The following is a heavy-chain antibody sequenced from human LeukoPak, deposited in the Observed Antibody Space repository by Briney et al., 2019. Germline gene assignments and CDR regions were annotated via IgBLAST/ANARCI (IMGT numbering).Heavy chain of an antibody. CDR1: GGSISSYY. J-gene: IGHJ4*02. CDR3: ARESYSSSYLFDF. V-gene: IGHV4-4*07. D-gene: IGHD6-6*01. Sequence: PSETLSLTCTVSGGSISSYYWSWIRQPAGKGLEWIGRIYTSGSTNYNPSLKSRVTMSVDTSRNQISLKVNSVTAADTAVYYCARESYSSSYLFDFWGQGTLVTVSS. CDR2: IYTSGST.